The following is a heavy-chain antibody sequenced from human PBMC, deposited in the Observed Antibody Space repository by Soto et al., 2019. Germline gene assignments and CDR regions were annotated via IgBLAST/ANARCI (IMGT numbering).Heavy chain of an antibody. CDR1: GDTFTGYY. D-gene: IGHD6-13*01. J-gene: IGHJ5*02. Sequence: ASVKVSCKASGDTFTGYYVHWVRQAPGQGLEWMGWINTNSGDTQYAQKFQGRVTMTSDTSTTTIYMELSSLRSDDTAVYYCARDRQHLILYNWFDPWGQGTLVTSPQ. V-gene: IGHV1-2*02. CDR2: INTNSGDT. CDR3: ARDRQHLILYNWFDP.